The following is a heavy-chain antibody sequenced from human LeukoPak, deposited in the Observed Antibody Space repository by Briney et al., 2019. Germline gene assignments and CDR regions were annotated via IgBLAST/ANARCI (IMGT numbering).Heavy chain of an antibody. J-gene: IGHJ4*02. V-gene: IGHV4-59*01. CDR3: ARTHGELSSYYFDY. Sequence: PSETLSLTCTVSGDSISNYYWSWIRQPPGKGLEWIGYSYSSGNTYYNPSLKSRVTISVDTSKNQFSLKLSSVTAADTAVYYCARTHGELSSYYFDYWGQGILVTVSS. CDR1: GDSISNYY. CDR2: SYSSGNT. D-gene: IGHD3-16*02.